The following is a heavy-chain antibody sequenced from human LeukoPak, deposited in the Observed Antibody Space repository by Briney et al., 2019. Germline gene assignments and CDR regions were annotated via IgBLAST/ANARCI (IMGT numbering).Heavy chain of an antibody. D-gene: IGHD3-10*01. CDR1: GYSISSGYY. V-gene: IGHV4-38-2*02. CDR2: IYHSGST. CDR3: ARDGYYGSGSPEYFQH. J-gene: IGHJ1*01. Sequence: SETLSLTCTVSGYSISSGYYWGWIRQPPGKGLEWIGSIYHSGSTYYNPSLKSRVTISVDTSKNQFSLKLSSVTAADTAVYYCARDGYYGSGSPEYFQHWARAPWSPSPQ.